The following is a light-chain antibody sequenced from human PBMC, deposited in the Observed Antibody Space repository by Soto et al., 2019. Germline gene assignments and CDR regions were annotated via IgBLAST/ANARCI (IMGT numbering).Light chain of an antibody. V-gene: IGKV3-11*01. CDR3: QQRGSWPPLT. CDR2: GAS. J-gene: IGKJ4*01. Sequence: EILLPPSPGTLSLSPGASYTLSFRASQSISSNKLAWYQQKPGQAPRLLLFGASSRATGIPARFSGSGSGTDFTLTISSLEPEDFAVYYCQQRGSWPPLTFGGGTKGDIK. CDR1: QSISSN.